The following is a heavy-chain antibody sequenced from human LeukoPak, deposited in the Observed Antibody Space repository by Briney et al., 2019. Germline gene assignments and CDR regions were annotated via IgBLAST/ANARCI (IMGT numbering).Heavy chain of an antibody. CDR1: GGSFSGYY. CDR3: VRIFGHYDSSGYLDY. J-gene: IGHJ4*02. CDR2: INHSGST. D-gene: IGHD3-22*01. Sequence: SETLSLTCAVYGGSFSGYYWSWIRQPPGKGLEWIGEINHSGSTNYNPSLKSRVTISVDTSKNQFSLKLSSVTAADTAVYYCVRIFGHYDSSGYLDYWGQGTLVTVSS. V-gene: IGHV4-34*01.